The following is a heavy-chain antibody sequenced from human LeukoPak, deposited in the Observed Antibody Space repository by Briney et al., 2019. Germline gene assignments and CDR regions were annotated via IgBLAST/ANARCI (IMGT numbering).Heavy chain of an antibody. CDR1: GGSISSSSYY. Sequence: SETLSLTCTVSGGSISSSSYYWGWIRQPPGKGLEWIGSIYYSGSTYYNPSLKSRVTISVDTSKNQFSLKLSSVTAADTAVYYCARHFAYSNFFDYWGQGTLVTVSS. J-gene: IGHJ4*02. D-gene: IGHD4-11*01. CDR3: ARHFAYSNFFDY. CDR2: IYYSGST. V-gene: IGHV4-39*01.